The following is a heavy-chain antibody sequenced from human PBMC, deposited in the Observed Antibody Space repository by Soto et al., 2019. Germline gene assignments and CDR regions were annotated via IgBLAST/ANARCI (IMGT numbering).Heavy chain of an antibody. CDR3: ARYHLIISWYVSHFDY. J-gene: IGHJ4*02. CDR2: IYYSGST. CDR1: GGSISSYY. D-gene: IGHD6-13*01. Sequence: SETLSLTCTVSGGSISSYYWSWIRQPPGKGLEWIGYIYYSGSTNYNPSLKSRVTISVDTSKNQFSLMLSSVTAADTAAYYCARYHLIISWYVSHFDYWGQGTLVTVSS. V-gene: IGHV4-59*01.